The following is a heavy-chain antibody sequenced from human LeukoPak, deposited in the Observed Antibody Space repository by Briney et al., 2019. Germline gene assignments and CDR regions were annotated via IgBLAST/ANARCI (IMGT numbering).Heavy chain of an antibody. CDR2: INWNGETT. V-gene: IGHV3-20*04. D-gene: IGHD4-17*01. CDR1: GFIFDDYG. CDR3: ARGPSVTTPRFHLFDP. Sequence: PGGSLRLSCVASGFIFDDYGMSWVRQAPGKGLDWVSGINWNGETTRYADSVKGRFTISRDNAKKSLYLQIHSLRVDDTALYYCARGPSVTTPRFHLFDPRGQGTLVTVSS. J-gene: IGHJ5*02.